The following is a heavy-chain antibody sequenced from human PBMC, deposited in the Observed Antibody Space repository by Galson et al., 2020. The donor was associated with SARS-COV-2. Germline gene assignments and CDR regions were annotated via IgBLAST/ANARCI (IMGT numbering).Heavy chain of an antibody. CDR1: GFVFSSYP. CDR2: VSPSGDRT. Sequence: GGSLRLSCAASGFVFSSYPMSWVRQAPGKGLEWVSTVSPSGDRTYYTDSVKGRFALSKDKSKNTLYLEMNSLTVEDTAVYFCAKYHYEYYYYGMDVWGQGTTVTVSS. J-gene: IGHJ6*02. D-gene: IGHD4-17*01. CDR3: AKYHYEYYYYGMDV. V-gene: IGHV3-23*01.